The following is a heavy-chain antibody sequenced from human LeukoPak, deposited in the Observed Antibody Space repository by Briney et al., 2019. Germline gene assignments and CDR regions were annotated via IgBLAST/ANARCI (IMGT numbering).Heavy chain of an antibody. CDR1: GGSISSYY. J-gene: IGHJ6*03. D-gene: IGHD4-17*01. CDR2: IYYSGST. Sequence: SETLSLTCTVSGGSISSYYWSWIRQPPGKGLEWIGYIYYSGSTNYNPSLKSRVTISVDTSKNQFSLKLSSVTAADTAVYYCARGSSGDYNYYYNYMDVWGKGTTVTVSS. CDR3: ARGSSGDYNYYYNYMDV. V-gene: IGHV4-59*01.